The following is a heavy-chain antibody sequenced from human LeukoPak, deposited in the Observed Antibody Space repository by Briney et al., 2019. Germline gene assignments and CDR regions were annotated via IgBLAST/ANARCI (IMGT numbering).Heavy chain of an antibody. Sequence: PSETLSLTCTVSGGSISSGDYYWSWIRQPPGKGLEWIGYIYYSGSTYYHPSLKSRVTISVDTSKNQFSLKLSSVTAADTAVYYCARTYCSSTSCYTFDYWGQGTLVTVSS. CDR2: IYYSGST. CDR1: GGSISSGDYY. D-gene: IGHD2-2*02. CDR3: ARTYCSSTSCYTFDY. J-gene: IGHJ4*02. V-gene: IGHV4-30-4*08.